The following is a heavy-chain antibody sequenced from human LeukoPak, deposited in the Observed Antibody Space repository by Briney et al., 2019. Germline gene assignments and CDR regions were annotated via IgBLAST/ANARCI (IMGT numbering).Heavy chain of an antibody. V-gene: IGHV1-2*02. CDR2: INPNSGGT. CDR1: GYTFTGYY. CDR3: ARDLYSSSPFDY. J-gene: IGHJ4*02. D-gene: IGHD6-13*01. Sequence: ASVKVSCKAPGYTFTGYYMHWVRQAPGQGLEWMGWINPNSGGTNYAQKFQGRVTMTRDTSISTAYMELSRLRSDDTAVYYCARDLYSSSPFDYWGQGTQVTVSS.